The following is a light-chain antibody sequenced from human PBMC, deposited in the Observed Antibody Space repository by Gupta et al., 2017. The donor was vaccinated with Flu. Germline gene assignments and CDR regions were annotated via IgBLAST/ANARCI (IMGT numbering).Light chain of an antibody. CDR1: QSVGSF. V-gene: IGKV3D-15*01. CDR2: GTS. Sequence: EIVMTQSPATLSLSPGERATLSCRASQSVGSFLAWYQQKPGQAPRLLIYGTSTGATGIPARISGSGSGTEFSLTISSLQSEDFAVYYCQQDRDWPLTFGGGTKVEIK. CDR3: QQDRDWPLT. J-gene: IGKJ4*01.